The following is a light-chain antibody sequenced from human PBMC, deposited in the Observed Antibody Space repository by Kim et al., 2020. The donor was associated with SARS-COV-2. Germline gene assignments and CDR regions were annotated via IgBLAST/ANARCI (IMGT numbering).Light chain of an antibody. J-gene: IGLJ3*02. V-gene: IGLV1-40*01. CDR2: GNS. CDR3: QSYDSSLSGKV. Sequence: QRVTIACTGSSSNIGAGYAVHWYQQRPGTAPKLLIYGNSNRPSGVPDRFSGSKSGTSASLAITGLQAEDEADYYCQSYDSSLSGKVFGGGTKLTVL. CDR1: SSNIGAGYA.